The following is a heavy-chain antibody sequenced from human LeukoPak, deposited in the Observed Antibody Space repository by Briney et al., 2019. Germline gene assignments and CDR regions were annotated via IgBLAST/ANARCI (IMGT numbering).Heavy chain of an antibody. V-gene: IGHV3-53*01. CDR1: GFTVSSNY. D-gene: IGHD6-19*01. J-gene: IGHJ4*02. CDR3: AGRRSSGWYAY. Sequence: GGSLRLSCATSGFTVSSNYMSWVRQAPGKGLEWVSVIYDSGTTYYADSVKGRFLIFRDTSKNTVDLQMNSLRVEDTAVYYCAGRRSSGWYAYWGQGTLVPVSS. CDR2: IYDSGTT.